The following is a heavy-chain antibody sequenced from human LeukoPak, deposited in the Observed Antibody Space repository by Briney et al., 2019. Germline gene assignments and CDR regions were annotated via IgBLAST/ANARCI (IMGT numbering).Heavy chain of an antibody. V-gene: IGHV1-3*01. J-gene: IGHJ5*02. CDR1: GYTFTSYA. CDR2: INAGNGNT. CDR3: ARAPLGYCSSTSCSPHNWFDP. D-gene: IGHD2-2*01. Sequence: ASVTVSCKAAGYTFTSYAMDWVRQAPGQRLEWMGWINAGNGNTKYSQKFQVRVTITRDTSASTACMELSSLRSEDTAGYYCARAPLGYCSSTSCSPHNWFDPWGQGTLVTVSS.